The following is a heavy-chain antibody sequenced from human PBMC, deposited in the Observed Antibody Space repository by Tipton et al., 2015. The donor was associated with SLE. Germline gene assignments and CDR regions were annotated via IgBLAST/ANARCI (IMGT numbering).Heavy chain of an antibody. CDR3: ARGPPAGVVVPAAIWFDP. Sequence: TLSLTCTVSGDSISSFHWSWIRQPPGKGLEWLGDVYQSGTTNSNPSLKSRVTISVDTSKNQFSLKVSSVTAADTAVYYCARGPPAGVVVPAAIWFDPWGQGTLVTVSS. J-gene: IGHJ5*02. CDR2: VYQSGTT. D-gene: IGHD2-2*01. CDR1: GDSISSFH. V-gene: IGHV4-59*12.